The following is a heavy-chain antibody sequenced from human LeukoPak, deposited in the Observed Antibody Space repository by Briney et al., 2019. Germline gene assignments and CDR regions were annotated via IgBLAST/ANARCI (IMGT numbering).Heavy chain of an antibody. CDR1: GFTFSSYS. J-gene: IGHJ3*02. CDR3: AREDYDFWRDDAFDI. D-gene: IGHD3-3*01. V-gene: IGHV3-21*01. CDR2: ISSSSSYI. Sequence: KPGGSLRLSCAASGFTFSSYSMNWVRQAPGKGLEWVSSISSSSSYIYYADSVKGRFTISRDNAKNSLYLQMNSLRAEDTAVYYCAREDYDFWRDDAFDIWGQGTMVTVSS.